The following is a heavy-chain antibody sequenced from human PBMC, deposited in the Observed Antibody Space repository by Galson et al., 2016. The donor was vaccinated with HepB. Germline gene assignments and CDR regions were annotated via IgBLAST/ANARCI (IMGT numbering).Heavy chain of an antibody. J-gene: IGHJ3*02. CDR1: GFTFTSYA. V-gene: IGHV3-23*01. CDR3: AKSFVKKDFWSYYLADAFDI. Sequence: SLRLSCAASGFTFTSYALSWVRQAPGRGLEWVSTLNGSGRKTYYADSVKGRFTITRENSKNTLFLQMNSLRVEDTAVYYCAKSFVKKDFWSYYLADAFDIRGQGTTVTVST. D-gene: IGHD3-3*01. CDR2: LNGSGRKT.